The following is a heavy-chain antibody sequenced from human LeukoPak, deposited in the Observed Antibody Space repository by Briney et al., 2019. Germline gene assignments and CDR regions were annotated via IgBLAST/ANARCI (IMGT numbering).Heavy chain of an antibody. CDR2: INYSGST. J-gene: IGHJ4*02. D-gene: IGHD3-10*01. CDR1: GGSISSSSTYY. V-gene: IGHV4-39*01. CDR3: ASQTPYGSGSYYKDY. Sequence: ASETLSLTCTVSGGSISSSSTYYWGWIRQPPGKGLEWIGTINYSGSTYYNPSLKSRVTMSVDTSKNQFSLKLTSVTAADTAVYYCASQTPYGSGSYYKDYWGQGTLVTVSS.